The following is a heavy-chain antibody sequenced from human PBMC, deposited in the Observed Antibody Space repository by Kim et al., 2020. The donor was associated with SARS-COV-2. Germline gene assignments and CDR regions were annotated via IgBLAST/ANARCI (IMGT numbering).Heavy chain of an antibody. CDR3: ARGGLTWYYDSSGYYYFDY. J-gene: IGHJ4*02. V-gene: IGHV4-59*01. D-gene: IGHD3-22*01. CDR2: IYYSGST. Sequence: SETLSLTCTVSGGSISSYYWSWIRQPPGKGLEWIGYIYYSGSTNYNPSLKSRVTISVDTSKNQFSLKLSSVTAADTAVYYCARGGLTWYYDSSGYYYFDYWGQGTLVTVSS. CDR1: GGSISSYY.